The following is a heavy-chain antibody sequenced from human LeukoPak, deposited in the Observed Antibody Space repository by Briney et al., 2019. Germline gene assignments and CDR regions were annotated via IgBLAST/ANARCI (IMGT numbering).Heavy chain of an antibody. CDR3: ARAHPIDY. J-gene: IGHJ4*02. Sequence: KSSETLSLTCTVSGGSISSYYWSWIRQPPGKGLEWIGYIYYSGSTNYNPSLKSRVTISVDTSKNQFSLKLSSVTAADTAVYYCARAHPIDYWGQGTLVTVSS. CDR1: GGSISSYY. CDR2: IYYSGST. V-gene: IGHV4-59*12.